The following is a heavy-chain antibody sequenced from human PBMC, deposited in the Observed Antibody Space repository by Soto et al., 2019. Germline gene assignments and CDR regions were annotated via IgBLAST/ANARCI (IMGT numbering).Heavy chain of an antibody. J-gene: IGHJ4*02. Sequence: QRHLVESGGGVVQPGRSLRLSCAASGFSFSSYGMHWIRQAPGKGLEWVAVISHDGAFKDYADSVKGRFTISRDNSENTLFMEMNSLGPSDTAVYYCGKDYGPKAPYPYSNTHTDFWGQGTRVTVSS. CDR1: GFSFSSYG. D-gene: IGHD6-13*01. CDR3: GKDYGPKAPYPYSNTHTDF. V-gene: IGHV3-30*18. CDR2: ISHDGAFK.